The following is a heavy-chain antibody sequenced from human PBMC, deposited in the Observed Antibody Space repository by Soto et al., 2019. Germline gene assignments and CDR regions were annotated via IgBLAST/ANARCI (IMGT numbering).Heavy chain of an antibody. Sequence: ASVKFSCKASGVTFNRQDMRWVRQAPGQGLECMGGIIPMFGTPHYAEKFQDRVTITAXXXXGXXXLXLXSLTXEXTAVYYCATSEGRDGYSFDYWGPGTLVTVSS. CDR1: GVTFNRQD. CDR2: IIPMFGTP. D-gene: IGHD5-12*01. CDR3: ATSEGRDGYSFDY. V-gene: IGHV1-69*13. J-gene: IGHJ4*02.